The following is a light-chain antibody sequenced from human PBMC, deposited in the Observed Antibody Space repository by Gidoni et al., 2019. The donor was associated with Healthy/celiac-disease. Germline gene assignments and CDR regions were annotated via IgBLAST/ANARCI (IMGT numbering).Light chain of an antibody. CDR2: GAS. CDR3: QQYNNWPPVYT. Sequence: EIVMTKSPATLSVSPGERATLSCRASQSVSSNLAWYQQKPGQAPRLLIYGASTRATGIPARFSGSGSGTEFTLTISSLQSEDFAVYYCQQYNNWPPVYTFXQXTKLEIK. J-gene: IGKJ2*01. V-gene: IGKV3-15*01. CDR1: QSVSSN.